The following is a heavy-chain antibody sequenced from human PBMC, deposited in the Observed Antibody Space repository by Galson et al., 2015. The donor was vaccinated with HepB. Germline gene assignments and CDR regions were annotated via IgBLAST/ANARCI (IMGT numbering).Heavy chain of an antibody. J-gene: IGHJ4*02. CDR3: ARGRNLDY. V-gene: IGHV3-7*03. CDR2: IRHDGNEE. CDR1: GFNFYIW. Sequence: SLRLSCAGSGFNFYIWMSWVRQAPGKGLEWVAHIRHDGNEEHYVDSVEGRFTISRDNAKNSLYLQMNSLRAEDTAVYYCARGRNLDYWGQGTLVTVSS.